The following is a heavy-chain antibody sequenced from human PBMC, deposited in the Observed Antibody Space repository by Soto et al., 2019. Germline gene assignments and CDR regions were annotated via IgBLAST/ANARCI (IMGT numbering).Heavy chain of an antibody. CDR1: GGSISSYH. CDR2: VHYSWGS. J-gene: IGHJ5*02. D-gene: IGHD6-13*01. V-gene: IGHV4-59*01. CDR3: ARALDSSSWYIDWFDP. Sequence: SETLSLTCTVSGGSISSYHWSWIRQTPGKGLEWIGYVHYSWGSNYNPSLKSRVAISLDTSKSQFSLKLTSVTAADTAVYYCARALDSSSWYIDWFDPWGQGTLVTVSS.